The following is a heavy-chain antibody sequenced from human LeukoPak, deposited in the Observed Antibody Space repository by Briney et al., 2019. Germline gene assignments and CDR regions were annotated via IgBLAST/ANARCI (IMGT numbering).Heavy chain of an antibody. CDR3: ARFYFDY. Sequence: SETLSLTCAVYGGSFSGYYWSWIRQPPGKGLEWIGEINHSGSTNYNPSLKSRVTISVDTSKNQFSLNLSSVTAADTAVYYCARFYFDYWGQGTLVTVSS. CDR2: INHSGST. V-gene: IGHV4-34*01. J-gene: IGHJ4*02. CDR1: GGSFSGYY.